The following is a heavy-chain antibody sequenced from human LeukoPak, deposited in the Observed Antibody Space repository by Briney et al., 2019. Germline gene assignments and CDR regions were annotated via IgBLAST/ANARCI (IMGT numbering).Heavy chain of an antibody. Sequence: GVSVRLLCAACEFTFSIKWISWVRQARGRGREGVANIKQDGSDKYYVDSVKGRFTIFRDNAKNSLYLQMNSLRAEDTAVYYCARDLSGITGYTYGRGIDYWGQGTLVTVSS. D-gene: IGHD5-18*01. J-gene: IGHJ4*02. CDR2: IKQDGSDK. CDR3: ARDLSGITGYTYGRGIDY. CDR1: EFTFSIKW. V-gene: IGHV3-7*01.